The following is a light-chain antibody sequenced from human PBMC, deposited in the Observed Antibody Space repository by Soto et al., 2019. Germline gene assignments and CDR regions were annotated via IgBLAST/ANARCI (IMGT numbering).Light chain of an antibody. Sequence: ESVLTQSPGTLSLSPGERATLSCRASQSVSSSYLAWYQQKPGQAPRLLIYGASSRATGIPDRFSGSGSGTDFTLTISRLEPEDFAVYYWQQYGSSPPYTLGQGTKLEIK. CDR2: GAS. V-gene: IGKV3-20*01. J-gene: IGKJ2*01. CDR3: QQYGSSPPYT. CDR1: QSVSSSY.